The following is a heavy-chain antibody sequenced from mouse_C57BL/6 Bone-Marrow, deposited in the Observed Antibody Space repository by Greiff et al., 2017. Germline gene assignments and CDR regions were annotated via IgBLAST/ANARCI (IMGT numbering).Heavy chain of an antibody. CDR1: GYTFTSYW. CDR2: IHPNSGST. V-gene: IGHV1-64*01. Sequence: QVQLQQPGAELVKPGASVKLSCKASGYTFTSYWTHWVKQRPGQGLEWIGMIHPNSGSTNYNEKFKSKATLTVDKSSSTAYMQRSSLTSEDSAVYYCAGYYGSSPAWFAYWGQGTLVTVSA. CDR3: AGYYGSSPAWFAY. J-gene: IGHJ3*01. D-gene: IGHD1-1*01.